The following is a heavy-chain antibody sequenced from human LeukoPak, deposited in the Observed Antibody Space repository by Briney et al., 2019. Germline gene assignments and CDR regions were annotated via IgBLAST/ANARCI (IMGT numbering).Heavy chain of an antibody. V-gene: IGHV4-34*01. Sequence: KPSETLSLTCAVSGTSFSSYNWSWIRQPPGKGLEWIGEVNHSGYTNDNPSLKSRVTISVDTSKNQFSLRLRSVTAADTAVYFCARMTTGHDFWGQGTLVTVSS. CDR3: ARMTTGHDF. D-gene: IGHD4-17*01. CDR1: GTSFSSYN. J-gene: IGHJ4*02. CDR2: VNHSGYT.